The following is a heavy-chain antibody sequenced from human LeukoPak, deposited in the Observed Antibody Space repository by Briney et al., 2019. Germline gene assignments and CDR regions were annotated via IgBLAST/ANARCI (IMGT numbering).Heavy chain of an antibody. D-gene: IGHD6-19*01. CDR1: GYTFTGYY. CDR3: ATEQWLEYYFDY. J-gene: IGHJ4*02. V-gene: IGHV1-2*02. Sequence: ASVKVSCKASGYTFTGYYMHWVRQAPGQGLEWMGWINPNSGGTNYAQKFQGRVTMTRDTSISTAYMELSRLRSDDTVVYYCATEQWLEYYFDYWGQGTLVTVSS. CDR2: INPNSGGT.